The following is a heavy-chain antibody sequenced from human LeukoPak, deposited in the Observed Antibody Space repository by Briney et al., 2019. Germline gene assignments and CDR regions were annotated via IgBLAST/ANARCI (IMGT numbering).Heavy chain of an antibody. D-gene: IGHD3-22*01. CDR1: GGSFSGYY. Sequence: SETLSLTCAVYGGSFSGYYWSWIRQPPGKGLEWIGEINHSGSTNYNPSLKSRVTISVDTSKNQFSLKLSSVTAADTAVCYCARGGGAKSFYDSSGYYDDYFDYWGQGTLVTVSS. CDR2: INHSGST. CDR3: ARGGGAKSFYDSSGYYDDYFDY. J-gene: IGHJ4*02. V-gene: IGHV4-34*01.